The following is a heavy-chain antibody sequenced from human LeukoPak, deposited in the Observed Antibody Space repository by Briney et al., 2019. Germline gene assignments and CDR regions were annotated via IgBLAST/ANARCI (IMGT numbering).Heavy chain of an antibody. Sequence: GGSLRLSCAASGFTSSNHWMHWVRQLPGKGLVWVSRINTDGTYTTYADSVKGRFTVSRDNAKSTLYLQMNSLRADDTAMYYCVRSLSGPSDYWGQGALVTVSS. CDR3: VRSLSGPSDY. J-gene: IGHJ4*02. CDR1: GFTSSNHW. CDR2: INTDGTYT. V-gene: IGHV3-74*01.